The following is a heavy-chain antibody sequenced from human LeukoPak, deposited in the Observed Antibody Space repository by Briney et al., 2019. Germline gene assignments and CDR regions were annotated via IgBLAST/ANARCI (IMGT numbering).Heavy chain of an antibody. Sequence: GGSLRLSCAASGFTFDDYGMSWVRQAPGKGLEWVSGINWNGGSTGYADSVKGRFTISRDNAKNSLYLQMNSLRAEDTALYYCARDGTIFGVVTAYYMDVWGKGTTVTVSS. V-gene: IGHV3-20*04. CDR1: GFTFDDYG. D-gene: IGHD3-3*01. CDR3: ARDGTIFGVVTAYYMDV. CDR2: INWNGGST. J-gene: IGHJ6*03.